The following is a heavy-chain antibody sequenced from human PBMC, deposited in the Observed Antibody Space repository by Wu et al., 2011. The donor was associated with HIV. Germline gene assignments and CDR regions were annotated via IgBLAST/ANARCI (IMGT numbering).Heavy chain of an antibody. CDR3: ARGSASWRTGYFYMDV. CDR2: IIPIFGTA. Sequence: QVQLVQSGAEVKKPGASVKISCKASGYNFINYGISWVRQAPGQGLEWMGGIIPIFGTANYAQKFQGRVTITADKSTSTAYMELSSLRSEDTAVYFCARGSASWRTGYFYMDVWGRGTTVTVSS. J-gene: IGHJ6*03. V-gene: IGHV1-69*06. CDR1: GYNFINYG. D-gene: IGHD2-2*01.